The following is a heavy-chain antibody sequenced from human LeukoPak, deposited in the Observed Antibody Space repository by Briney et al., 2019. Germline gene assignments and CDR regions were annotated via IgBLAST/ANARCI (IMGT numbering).Heavy chain of an antibody. CDR2: IKSTTVGGTT. J-gene: IGHJ4*02. CDR1: GLTFSNAW. V-gene: IGHV3-15*01. Sequence: GGSLRLSCVVSGLTFSNAWMSWVRQAPGKGLEWVGRIKSTTVGGTTEYAAPVKGRFTISRDDSKNTVYLQMNSLKTEDTAVYYCTTGPGNSGYWGQGTLVTVSS. CDR3: TTGPGNSGY. D-gene: IGHD4-23*01.